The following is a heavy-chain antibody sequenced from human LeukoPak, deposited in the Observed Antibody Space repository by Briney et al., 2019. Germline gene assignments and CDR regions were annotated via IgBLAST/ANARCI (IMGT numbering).Heavy chain of an antibody. CDR1: GYTFTSYA. CDR2: INTNTENP. J-gene: IGHJ4*02. D-gene: IGHD2-8*01. V-gene: IGHV7-4-1*02. Sequence: ASVKVSCKASGYTFTSYAMNWVRQAPGQGLEWMGWINTNTENPAYAQGFTGRFVFSLDISVSTAYLQISSLKAEGTAVYYCARMGYCTRATCGGAFDFWGQGTLVTVSS. CDR3: ARMGYCTRATCGGAFDF.